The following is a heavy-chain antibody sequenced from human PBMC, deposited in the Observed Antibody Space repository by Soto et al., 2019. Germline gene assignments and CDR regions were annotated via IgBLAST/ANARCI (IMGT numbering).Heavy chain of an antibody. CDR1: GGSISSGGYY. Sequence: SETLSLTCTFSGGSISSGGYYWSWIRQHPGKGLGWIGYIYYSGSTYYNPSLKSRVTISVDTSKNQFSLKLSSVTAADTAVYYCARDGGAEGSGSYYKGDAFDIWGQGTMVTVSS. J-gene: IGHJ3*02. D-gene: IGHD3-10*01. V-gene: IGHV4-31*03. CDR3: ARDGGAEGSGSYYKGDAFDI. CDR2: IYYSGST.